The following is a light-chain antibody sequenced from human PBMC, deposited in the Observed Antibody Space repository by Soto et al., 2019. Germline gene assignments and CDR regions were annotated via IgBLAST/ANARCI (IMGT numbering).Light chain of an antibody. CDR3: HHYANSVWT. Sequence: IVLTQSPDTLSLSPGERATLSCRASQSVSSSQLVWYQQKPGQAPRLLIYAESSRATGIPDRFSGSGSGTDFTLTVSELETEDFAVYYCHHYANSVWTFGQGTKVEIK. J-gene: IGKJ1*01. V-gene: IGKV3-20*01. CDR2: AES. CDR1: QSVSSSQ.